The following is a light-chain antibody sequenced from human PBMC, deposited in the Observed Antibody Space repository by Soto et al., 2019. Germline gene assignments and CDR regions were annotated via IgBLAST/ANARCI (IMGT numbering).Light chain of an antibody. J-gene: IGLJ1*01. CDR2: EVS. V-gene: IGLV2-8*01. CDR3: SSYAGSNNFV. Sequence: QSVLTQPASVSGSPGQSITISCTGTSSDVGSYNLVSWYQQHPGKAPKLMIYEVSERPSGVPDRFSGSKSSNTASPTVSGLQAEDEADYYCSSYAGSNNFVFGTGTKVT. CDR1: SSDVGSYNL.